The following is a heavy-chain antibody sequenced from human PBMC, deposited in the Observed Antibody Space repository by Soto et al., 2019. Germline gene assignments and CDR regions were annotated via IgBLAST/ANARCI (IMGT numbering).Heavy chain of an antibody. V-gene: IGHV1-2*02. D-gene: IGHD3-22*01. CDR3: VKTYDGSGQPSHCFDP. CDR2: INPKSGGT. CDR1: GYSFTDYF. Sequence: QVQLVQSGAEVKKPGASVKVSCEASGYSFTDYFIHWVRQAPGQGLEWMGWINPKSGGTNYAQVFRGRVTMTRDTSISTAYMDLSGLRSDDTATYYCVKTYDGSGQPSHCFDPWGQGTPVTVSS. J-gene: IGHJ5*02.